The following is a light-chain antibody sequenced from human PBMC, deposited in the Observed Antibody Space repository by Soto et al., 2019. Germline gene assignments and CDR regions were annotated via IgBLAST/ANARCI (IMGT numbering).Light chain of an antibody. CDR3: QRYNRYSHVYS. CDR1: QNIGAW. V-gene: IGKV1-5*03. CDR2: RAS. Sequence: DILMTQSPSTLSASVGDRVTITCRASQNIGAWLAWYQQKPGQGPKLLIYRASNLGSGVPSRFSGSGSGTQFTIAISSLQPDDFATYYCQRYNRYSHVYSFGPGTRLEIK. J-gene: IGKJ2*01.